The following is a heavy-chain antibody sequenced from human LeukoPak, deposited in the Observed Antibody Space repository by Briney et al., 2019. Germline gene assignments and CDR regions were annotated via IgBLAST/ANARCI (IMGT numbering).Heavy chain of an antibody. J-gene: IGHJ5*01. Sequence: GGSLRLPCAASGFTFSSYWVSWVRQAPGKGLEWVANIKQDGSEKYYVDSVKGRFTISRDNAKNSLYLQMNSLRAEDTAVYYCARDLLRYFDWFDYWRQGTLVTVSS. CDR1: GFTFSSYW. D-gene: IGHD3-9*01. CDR3: ARDLLRYFDWFDY. V-gene: IGHV3-7*01. CDR2: IKQDGSEK.